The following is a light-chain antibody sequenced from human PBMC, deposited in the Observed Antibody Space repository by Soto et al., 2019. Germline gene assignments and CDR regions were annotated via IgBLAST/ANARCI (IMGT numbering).Light chain of an antibody. CDR3: QQGYSFPVT. J-gene: IGKJ4*01. Sequence: DIQMTQSPSSVSAFVEDRVTITCRASQEINGWLAWYQQKEGKAPNLLIYAASTLESGVPSRFSGSESGTDFTLTVTSLQPEDFATYYSQQGYSFPVTFGGGTRVEI. V-gene: IGKV1-12*01. CDR1: QEINGW. CDR2: AAS.